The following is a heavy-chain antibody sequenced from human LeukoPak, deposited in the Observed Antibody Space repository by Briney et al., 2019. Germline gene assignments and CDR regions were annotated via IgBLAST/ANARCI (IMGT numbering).Heavy chain of an antibody. J-gene: IGHJ3*02. D-gene: IGHD3-10*01. CDR1: GYNFIAYG. V-gene: IGHV1-18*01. Sequence: ASVKVSCKTSGYNFIAYGIAWVRQAPGQGLEWMGRISGYNGQTKYAQKFQGRVSMTRDTSTRAAYMELTSLRFDDTAVYYCARDEFYGSGSSGDDGLDIWGQGTMVSV. CDR3: ARDEFYGSGSSGDDGLDI. CDR2: ISGYNGQT.